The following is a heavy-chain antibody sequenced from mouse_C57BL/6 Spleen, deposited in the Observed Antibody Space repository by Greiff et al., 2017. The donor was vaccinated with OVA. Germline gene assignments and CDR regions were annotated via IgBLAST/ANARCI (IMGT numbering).Heavy chain of an antibody. Sequence: QVQLKQSGAELVRPGASVKLSCKASGYTFTDYYINWVKQRPGQGLEWIARIYPGSGNTSYNETFQGQATLTAEKSSSTANMQLSILTSEDSAVYFCARGLYCYGSSPLWYFDVWGTGTTVTVSS. V-gene: IGHV1-76*01. CDR1: GYTFTDYY. CDR3: ARGLYCYGSSPLWYFDV. J-gene: IGHJ1*03. CDR2: IYPGSGNT. D-gene: IGHD1-1*01.